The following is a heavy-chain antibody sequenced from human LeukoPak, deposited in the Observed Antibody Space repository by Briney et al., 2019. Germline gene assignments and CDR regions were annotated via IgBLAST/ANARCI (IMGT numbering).Heavy chain of an antibody. J-gene: IGHJ4*02. Sequence: ASVKVSCKASGYTFTSYDINWVRQATGQGLEWMGWMNPNSGNTGYAQKFQGRVTMTRNTSISTAYMELSSLRSEDTAVYYCARGTTVVTLLGLGGYYCDYWGQGTLVTVSS. D-gene: IGHD4-23*01. CDR2: MNPNSGNT. CDR3: ARGTTVVTLLGLGGYYCDY. V-gene: IGHV1-8*01. CDR1: GYTFTSYD.